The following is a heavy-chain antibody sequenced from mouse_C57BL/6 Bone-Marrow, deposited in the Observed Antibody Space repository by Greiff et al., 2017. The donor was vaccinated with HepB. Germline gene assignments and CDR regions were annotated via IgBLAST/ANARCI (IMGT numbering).Heavy chain of an antibody. Sequence: EVMLVESGGGLVQPGESLKLSCESNEYEFPSHDMSWVRKTPEKRLELVAAINSDGGSTYYPDTMERRFIISRDNTKKTLYLQMSSRRSEDTALYYCARHGDYDGVGAMDYWGQGTSVTVSS. V-gene: IGHV5-2*01. CDR3: ARHGDYDGVGAMDY. J-gene: IGHJ4*01. CDR2: INSDGGST. D-gene: IGHD2-4*01. CDR1: EYEFPSHD.